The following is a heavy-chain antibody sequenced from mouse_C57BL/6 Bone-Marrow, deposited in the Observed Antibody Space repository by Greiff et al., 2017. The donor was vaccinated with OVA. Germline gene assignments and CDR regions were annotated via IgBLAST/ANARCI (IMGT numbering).Heavy chain of an antibody. CDR1: GFTFSSYG. CDR3: ARPPHYYGSSYYFDF. J-gene: IGHJ2*01. Sequence: EVKLVVSGGDLVKPGGSLKLSCAASGFTFSSYGMSWVRQTPDKRLEWVATISSGGSYTYYPDSVKGRFTISRDNAKNTLYLQMSNLKSEDTAMYYWARPPHYYGSSYYFDFWGQGTTLTVSS. V-gene: IGHV5-6*01. CDR2: ISSGGSYT. D-gene: IGHD1-1*01.